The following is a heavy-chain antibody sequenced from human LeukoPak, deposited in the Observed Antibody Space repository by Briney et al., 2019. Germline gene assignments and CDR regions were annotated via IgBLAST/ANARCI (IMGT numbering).Heavy chain of an antibody. D-gene: IGHD4-23*01. CDR1: GGSISSYY. V-gene: IGHV3-23*01. CDR3: AKELRKGGNSADY. Sequence: PSETLSLTCTVSGGSISSYYWSWIRQPPGKGLEWFSAISGSGGSTYYADSVKGRFTISRDNSKNTLYLQMNSLRAEDTAVYYCAKELRKGGNSADYWGQGTLVTVSS. CDR2: ISGSGGST. J-gene: IGHJ4*02.